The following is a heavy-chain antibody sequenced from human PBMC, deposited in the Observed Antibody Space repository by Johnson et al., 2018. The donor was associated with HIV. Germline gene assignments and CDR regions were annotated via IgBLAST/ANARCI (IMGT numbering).Heavy chain of an antibody. CDR3: TTDGGYCSSTSCYDLNDAFDI. J-gene: IGHJ3*02. CDR2: IKSKTDGGTT. V-gene: IGHV3-15*01. CDR1: GFTFSNAW. D-gene: IGHD2-2*01. Sequence: VQLVESGGGVVQPGRSMKLSCAASGFTFSNAWMSWVRQAPGKGLEWVGRIKSKTDGGTTDYAAPVKGRFTISRDDSKNTLYLQMNSLKTEYTAVYYCTTDGGYCSSTSCYDLNDAFDICGQGTMVTVSS.